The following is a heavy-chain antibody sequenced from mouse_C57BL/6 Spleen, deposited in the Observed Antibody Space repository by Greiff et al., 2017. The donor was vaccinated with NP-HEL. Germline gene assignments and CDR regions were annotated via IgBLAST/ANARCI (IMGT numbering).Heavy chain of an antibody. Sequence: QVQLKESGPGLVQPSQSLSITCTVSGFSLTSYGVHWVRQSPGKGLEWLGVIWRGGSTDYNAAFMSRLSITKDNPKGQVFFRMNSLQAYDTAIYYCARNYYGSSSYFAYWGQGTTLTGSS. CDR3: ARNYYGSSSYFAY. V-gene: IGHV2-5*01. J-gene: IGHJ2*01. CDR2: IWRGGST. CDR1: GFSLTSYG. D-gene: IGHD1-1*01.